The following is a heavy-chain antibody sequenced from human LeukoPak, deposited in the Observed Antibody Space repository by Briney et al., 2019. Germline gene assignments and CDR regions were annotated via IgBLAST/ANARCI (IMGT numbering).Heavy chain of an antibody. V-gene: IGHV4-34*01. CDR3: AGHVSAAAGGR. D-gene: IGHD6-13*01. CDR1: GGSVRDNY. Sequence: SETLSLTCAVYGGSVRDNYWSWIRQPPGKGLEWIGEIHHSGSTKYNPSLKSRVTISLDTSKNQFSLKLNSMTAAYTAVYYCAGHVSAAAGGRWGQGTLVTVSS. J-gene: IGHJ4*02. CDR2: IHHSGST.